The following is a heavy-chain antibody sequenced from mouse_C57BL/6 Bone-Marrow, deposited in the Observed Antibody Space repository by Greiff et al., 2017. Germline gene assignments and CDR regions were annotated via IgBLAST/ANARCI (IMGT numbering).Heavy chain of an antibody. CDR1: GFSFNTYA. J-gene: IGHJ3*01. CDR2: IRSKSNNYAT. Sequence: GGGLVQPKGSLKLSCAASGFSFNTYAMNWVRQAPGKGLEWVARIRSKSNNYATYYADSVKDRFTISRDDSESMLYLQMNNLKTEDTAMYYCGRRDGSRGRFAYWGQGTLVTVSA. D-gene: IGHD1-1*01. CDR3: GRRDGSRGRFAY. V-gene: IGHV10-1*01.